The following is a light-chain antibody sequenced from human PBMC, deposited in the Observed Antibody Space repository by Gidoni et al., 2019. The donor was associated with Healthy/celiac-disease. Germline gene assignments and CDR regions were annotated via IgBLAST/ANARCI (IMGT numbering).Light chain of an antibody. CDR3: QVWDSSSDHR. J-gene: IGLJ3*02. V-gene: IGLV3-21*04. Sequence: SYVLTQPPSVSVAPGKTARITCGGNNIGSKSVHWYQQKPGQAPVLVIYYDSDRPSVIPERFSGSNSWNTATLTISRVEAGDEADYYCQVWDSSSDHRFGGGTKLTVL. CDR2: YDS. CDR1: NIGSKS.